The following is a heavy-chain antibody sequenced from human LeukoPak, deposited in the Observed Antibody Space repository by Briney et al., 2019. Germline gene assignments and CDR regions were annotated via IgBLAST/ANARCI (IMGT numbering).Heavy chain of an antibody. CDR3: ARTPDGADY. CDR2: IKQDGTEI. CDR1: GFTFNNYW. Sequence: GGSLRLSCAASGFTFNNYWMTWFRQAPGKGLEWVANIKQDGTEIFYVDSVRGRFTISRDNAENSLYLQMNSLRVEDTAVYYCARTPDGADYWGQGTLVTVSS. D-gene: IGHD3-10*01. V-gene: IGHV3-7*01. J-gene: IGHJ4*02.